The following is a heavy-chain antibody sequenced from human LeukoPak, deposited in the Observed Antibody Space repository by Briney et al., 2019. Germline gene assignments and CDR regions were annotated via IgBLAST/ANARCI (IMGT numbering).Heavy chain of an antibody. CDR1: RCTLSNYA. D-gene: IGHD2-21*02. CDR3: ARAQIVVVTATSSDC. V-gene: IGHV3-30*04. Sequence: GRSLRLSCPDSRCTLSNYAMHWVRQAPGKGLERVGVISYEGSNKYYADSVKGRFTISRENSKNTLYLQMNSLTAEDTAVYYCARAQIVVVTATSSDCWGQGTLVTVSS. J-gene: IGHJ4*02. CDR2: ISYEGSNK.